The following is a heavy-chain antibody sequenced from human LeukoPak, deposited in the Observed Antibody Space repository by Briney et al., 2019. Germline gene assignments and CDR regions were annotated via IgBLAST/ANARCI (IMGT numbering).Heavy chain of an antibody. J-gene: IGHJ4*02. D-gene: IGHD2-15*01. CDR1: GGTFSSYA. V-gene: IGHV1-69*05. Sequence: ASVKVSCKASGGTFSSYAISWVRQAPGQGLEWMGGIIPIFGTANYAQKFQGRVTITTDESTSTAYMELSSLRSEDTAVYYCASSTPLREGGPLDYWGQGTLVTVSS. CDR3: ASSTPLREGGPLDY. CDR2: IIPIFGTA.